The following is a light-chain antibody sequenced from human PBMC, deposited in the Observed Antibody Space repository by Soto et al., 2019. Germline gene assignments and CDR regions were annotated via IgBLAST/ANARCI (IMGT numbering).Light chain of an antibody. CDR3: SSYSSSSVPYV. Sequence: QSALTQPASVSGSPGQSITIACTGTYSDIGGFRYVSWFQQHPGKAPTLLIYEVTNRPSGVNSRFSGSKSGNTASLTISGLQAADEADYYCSSYSSSSVPYVFGSGTKVTVL. CDR1: YSDIGGFRY. V-gene: IGLV2-14*01. J-gene: IGLJ1*01. CDR2: EVT.